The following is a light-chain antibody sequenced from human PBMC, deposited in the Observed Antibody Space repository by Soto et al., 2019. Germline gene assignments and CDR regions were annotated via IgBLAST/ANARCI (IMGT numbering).Light chain of an antibody. CDR3: AAWDDSLSAPRVV. CDR1: SSNIGSNY. Sequence: QSVLTQPPSASGTPGQRVTISCSGSSSNIGSNYVYWYQQLPGTAPKLLIYRNNQRPSGVPDRFSGSKSGTSASLAISGLRSEDEADYYCAAWDDSLSAPRVVFGGGTKLT. CDR2: RNN. J-gene: IGLJ2*01. V-gene: IGLV1-47*01.